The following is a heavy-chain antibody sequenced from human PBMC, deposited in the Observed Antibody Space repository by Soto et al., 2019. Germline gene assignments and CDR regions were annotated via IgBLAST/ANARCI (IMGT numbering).Heavy chain of an antibody. J-gene: IGHJ6*02. CDR3: ARDSTVTFPDYYDSSGYPPILPYGMDV. Sequence: NPSETLSLTCTVSGGSISSGGYYWSWIRQHPGKGLEWIGYIYYSGSTYYNPSLKSRVTMSVDTSKNQFSLKLSSVTAADTAVYYCARDSTVTFPDYYDSSGYPPILPYGMDVWGQGTTVTVSS. D-gene: IGHD3-22*01. CDR2: IYYSGST. V-gene: IGHV4-31*03. CDR1: GGSISSGGYY.